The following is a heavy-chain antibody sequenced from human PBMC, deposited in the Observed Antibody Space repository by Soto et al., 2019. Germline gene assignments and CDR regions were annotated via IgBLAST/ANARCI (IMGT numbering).Heavy chain of an antibody. V-gene: IGHV4-30-4*01. D-gene: IGHD6-13*01. CDR3: ARERPDGSRLDP. CDR2: IYYSGST. Sequence: SXTLSLTCTVSGGSISSRGSMSCRSFYFWWMPQPPGKGLEWIGYIYYSGSTYYNPSLKSRVTISVDTSKNQFSLKLSSVTAADTAVYYCARERPDGSRLDPWGQGTLVTVSS. CDR1: GGSISSRGSMSCRSFY. J-gene: IGHJ5*02.